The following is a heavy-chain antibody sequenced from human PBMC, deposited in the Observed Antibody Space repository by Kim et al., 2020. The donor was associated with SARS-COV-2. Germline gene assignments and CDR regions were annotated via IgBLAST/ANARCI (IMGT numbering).Heavy chain of an antibody. CDR3: ARDRKEYYYYYYYMDV. Sequence: VKGRFTISRDNSKNTLYLQMNSLRAEDTDVYYCARDRKEYYYYYYYMDVWGKGTTVTVSS. V-gene: IGHV3-30*01. J-gene: IGHJ6*03.